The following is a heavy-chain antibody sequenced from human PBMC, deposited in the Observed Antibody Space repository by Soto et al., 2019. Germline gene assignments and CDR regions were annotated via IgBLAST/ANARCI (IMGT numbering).Heavy chain of an antibody. CDR3: ALALRQPGEAGYRYSDP. Sequence: QVQLQESGPGLVKPSQTLSLTCTVSGVSLGTGGRFWSWVRQHPGHVLEWIGYIYYTGNTDYNPTLKRCLPIPLGASPNQYSRHLWSVTAADTAVHYCALALRQPGEAGYRYSDPWRRGTLVTVSS. D-gene: IGHD6-13*01. CDR2: IYYTGNT. CDR1: GVSLGTGGRF. V-gene: IGHV4-31*03. J-gene: IGHJ2*01.